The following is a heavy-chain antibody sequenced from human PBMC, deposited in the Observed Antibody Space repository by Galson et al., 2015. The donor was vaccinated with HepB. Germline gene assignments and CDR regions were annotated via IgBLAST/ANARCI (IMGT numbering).Heavy chain of an antibody. CDR2: INAGNGNT. CDR1: GYTFTNYA. CDR3: ARAGYCSTTSCSDAFVI. Sequence: SVKVSCKASGYTFTNYAMHWVRQAPGQSFEWMGWINAGNGNTKNSQKFQGRVAFSRDTSSSTIYLDLSSLRSEDTAVYYCARAGYCSTTSCSDAFVIWGQGTVVTVSS. J-gene: IGHJ3*02. V-gene: IGHV1-3*01. D-gene: IGHD2-2*01.